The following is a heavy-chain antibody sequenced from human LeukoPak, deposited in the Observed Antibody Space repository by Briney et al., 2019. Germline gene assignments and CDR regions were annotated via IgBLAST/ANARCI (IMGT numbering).Heavy chain of an antibody. J-gene: IGHJ4*02. D-gene: IGHD3-3*01. CDR1: GFTFSSYA. Sequence: PGGSLRLSCAASGFTFSSYAMHWVRQAPGKGLEWVAVISYDGSNKYYADSVKGRFTISRDNSKNTLYLQMNSLRAEDTAVYYCARDRTPYYDFWSGEFDYWGQGTLVTVSS. CDR2: ISYDGSNK. CDR3: ARDRTPYYDFWSGEFDY. V-gene: IGHV3-30*01.